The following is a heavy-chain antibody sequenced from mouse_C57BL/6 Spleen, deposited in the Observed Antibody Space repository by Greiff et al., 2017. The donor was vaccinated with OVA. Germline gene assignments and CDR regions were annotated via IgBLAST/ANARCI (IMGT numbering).Heavy chain of an antibody. Sequence: QVQLQQPGTELVKPGASVKLSCKASGYTFTSYWMNWVKQRPGQGLEWIGNINPSNGGTNYNEKFKNKATLTVDQSSSTAYMQLSSLTTEDSAVYYCAKRKDDEDFDYWGQGTTLTVSS. D-gene: IGHD2-12*01. CDR3: AKRKDDEDFDY. V-gene: IGHV1-53*01. J-gene: IGHJ2*01. CDR2: INPSNGGT. CDR1: GYTFTSYW.